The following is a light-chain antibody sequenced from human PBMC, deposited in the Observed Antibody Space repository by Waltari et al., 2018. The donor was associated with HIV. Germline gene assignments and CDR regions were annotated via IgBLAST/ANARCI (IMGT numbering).Light chain of an antibody. Sequence: QSALTQPASVSGSPGQSITIPCPGTSSDISTYNFVSWYQKHPDKAPKLLIYDVDTRPAGVPRRFSGSESGDTASLTISAIQADDEADYFCSSYTTANTVVFGGGTKVSVL. CDR1: SSDISTYNF. CDR3: SSYTTANTVV. CDR2: DVD. V-gene: IGLV2-14*03. J-gene: IGLJ2*01.